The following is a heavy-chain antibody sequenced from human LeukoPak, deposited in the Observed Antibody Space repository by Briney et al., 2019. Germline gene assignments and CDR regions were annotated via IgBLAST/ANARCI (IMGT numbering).Heavy chain of an antibody. CDR2: IYSGDSDT. J-gene: IGHJ3*02. D-gene: IGHD3-16*01. V-gene: IGHV5-51*01. CDR3: ARHCTGGDLDAFEI. CDR1: GYSFTSYW. Sequence: GESLKISCKGSGYSFTSYWIGWVRQMPGKGLEWMGIIYSGDSDTRYSPSFHGQVTISSDKSISTPYLQWSSLKASDTAMYYCARHCTGGDLDAFEIWGQGTMVTVSS.